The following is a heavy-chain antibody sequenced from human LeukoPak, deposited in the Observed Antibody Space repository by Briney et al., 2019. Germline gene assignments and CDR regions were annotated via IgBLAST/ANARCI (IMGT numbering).Heavy chain of an antibody. CDR3: AKSAGSSATVTIYLFDY. J-gene: IGHJ4*02. V-gene: IGHV3-23*01. CDR2: ISGSGGST. Sequence: PGGSLRLSCAASGFTFSSYEMNWVRQAPGKGLEWVSAISGSGGSTYYADSVKGRFTISRDNSKNTLYLQMNSLRAEDTAVYYCAKSAGSSATVTIYLFDYWGQGTLVTVSS. CDR1: GFTFSSYE. D-gene: IGHD4-17*01.